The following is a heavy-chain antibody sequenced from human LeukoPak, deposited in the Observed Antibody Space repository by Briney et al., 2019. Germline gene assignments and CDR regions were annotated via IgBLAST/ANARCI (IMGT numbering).Heavy chain of an antibody. CDR2: INPNSGGT. Sequence: ASVKVSCKASGYTFTGYYMHWVRQAPGQGLEWMGWINPNSGGTNYAQKFQGGVTMTRDTSISTAYMELSRLRSDDTAVYYCARVRLSRFYGMDVWGQGTTVTVSS. CDR1: GYTFTGYY. J-gene: IGHJ6*02. D-gene: IGHD4/OR15-4a*01. CDR3: ARVRLSRFYGMDV. V-gene: IGHV1-2*02.